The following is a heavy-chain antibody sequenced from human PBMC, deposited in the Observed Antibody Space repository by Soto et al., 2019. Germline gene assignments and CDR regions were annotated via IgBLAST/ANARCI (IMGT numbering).Heavy chain of an antibody. CDR1: GFTFTSSA. CDR2: IVVGSGNT. J-gene: IGHJ4*02. D-gene: IGHD3-22*01. CDR3: EADRWYPTYYYDRSAYSDY. V-gene: IGHV1-58*01. Sequence: SVKVSCKASGFTFTSSAVQWVRQARGQRLEWIGWIVVGSGNTNYAQKSQERVTITRDMPTSTAYMELSSLRSENATVYYCEADRWYPTYYYDRSAYSDYWGQGALVTVAS.